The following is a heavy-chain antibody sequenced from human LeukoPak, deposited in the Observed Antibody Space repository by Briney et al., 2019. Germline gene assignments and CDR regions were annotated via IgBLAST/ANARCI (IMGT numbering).Heavy chain of an antibody. J-gene: IGHJ6*03. D-gene: IGHD3-10*01. CDR3: ARTDSYGSGSYYPKYYYYYYMDV. CDR2: ISSSSSYI. CDR1: GFTFSSYS. Sequence: GSLRLSCAASGFTFSSYSMNWVRQAPGKGLEWVSSISSSSSYIYYADSVKGRFTISRDNAKNSLYLQMNSLRAEDTAVYYCARTDSYGSGSYYPKYYYYYYMDVWGKGTTVTVSS. V-gene: IGHV3-21*01.